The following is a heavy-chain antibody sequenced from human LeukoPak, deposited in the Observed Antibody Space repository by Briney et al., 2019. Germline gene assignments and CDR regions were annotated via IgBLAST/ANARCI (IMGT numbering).Heavy chain of an antibody. Sequence: SETLSLTCTVSGGSISSSSYYWGWIRQPPGKGLEWIGSIYYSGSTYYNPSLKSRVTISVDTSKNQFSLKLSSVTAADTAVYYCASGDWGDMYYFDYWGQGTLVTVSS. J-gene: IGHJ4*02. CDR1: GGSISSSSYY. D-gene: IGHD7-27*01. V-gene: IGHV4-39*01. CDR3: ASGDWGDMYYFDY. CDR2: IYYSGST.